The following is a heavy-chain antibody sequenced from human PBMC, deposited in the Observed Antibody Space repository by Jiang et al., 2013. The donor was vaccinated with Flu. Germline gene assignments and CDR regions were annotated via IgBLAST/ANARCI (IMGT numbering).Heavy chain of an antibody. CDR3: ARDRSGYCSGGSCYPGSY. J-gene: IGHJ4*02. D-gene: IGHD2-15*01. CDR1: GYTFTSYY. CDR2: INPSGGST. Sequence: SGAEVKKPGASVKVSCKASGYTFTSYYMHWVRQAPGQGLEWMGIINPSGGSTSYAQKFQGRVTMTRDTSTSTVYMELSSLRSEDTAVYYCARDRSGYCSGGSCYPGSYWGQGTLVTVSS. V-gene: IGHV1-46*01.